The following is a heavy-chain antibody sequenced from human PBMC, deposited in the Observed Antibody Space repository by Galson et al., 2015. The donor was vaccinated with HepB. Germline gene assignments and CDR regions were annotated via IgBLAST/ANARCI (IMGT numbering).Heavy chain of an antibody. CDR3: AKSLYYYDSSGYNLPYYYYYGMDV. J-gene: IGHJ6*02. CDR2: ISGSGGST. D-gene: IGHD3-22*01. V-gene: IGHV3-23*01. Sequence: SLRLSCAASGFTFSSYAMSWVRQAPGKGLEWVSAISGSGGSTYYADSVKGRFTISRDNSKNTLYLQMNSLRAEDTAVYYCAKSLYYYDSSGYNLPYYYYYGMDVWGQGTTVTVSS. CDR1: GFTFSSYA.